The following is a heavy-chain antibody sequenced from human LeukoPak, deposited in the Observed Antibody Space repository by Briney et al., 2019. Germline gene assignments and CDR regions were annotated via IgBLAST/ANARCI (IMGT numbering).Heavy chain of an antibody. V-gene: IGHV3-74*01. D-gene: IGHD1-1*01. J-gene: IGHJ4*02. CDR3: VRYDVEARRFDY. CDR1: GFSFSAYW. Sequence: PGGSLRLSCAASGFSFSAYWMHWVRHAPGKGLVWVSRINNEGSGTDYADSVKGRFTISRDNVENTLYLQMSSLSADDTAMYYCVRYDVEARRFDYWGQGTLVTVSS. CDR2: INNEGSGT.